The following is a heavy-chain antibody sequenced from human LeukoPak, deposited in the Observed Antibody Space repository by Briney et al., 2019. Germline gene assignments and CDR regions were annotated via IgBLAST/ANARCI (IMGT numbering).Heavy chain of an antibody. J-gene: IGHJ4*02. CDR2: ISYDGSNK. Sequence: PGGSLRLSCAASGFTFSSYAMHWIRQAPGKGLEWVAVISYDGSNKYYADSVKGRFTISRDNSKHTLYLQMNSLRAEDTAVYYCARQAAGYYFDYWGQGTLVTVSS. D-gene: IGHD6-19*01. CDR1: GFTFSSYA. CDR3: ARQAAGYYFDY. V-gene: IGHV3-30*04.